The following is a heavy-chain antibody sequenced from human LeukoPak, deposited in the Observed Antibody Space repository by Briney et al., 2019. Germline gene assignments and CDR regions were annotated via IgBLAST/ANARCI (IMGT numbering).Heavy chain of an antibody. D-gene: IGHD4-11*01. J-gene: IGHJ6*02. CDR2: IGAYNGNT. V-gene: IGHV1-18*01. CDR1: GYTFTSYG. CDR3: ARSTTYSNYRYYYYGMDV. Sequence: ASVKVSCKASGYTFTSYGISGVRQAPGQGLEWMGWIGAYNGNTNYAQKLQGRVTMTTDTSTSTAYMELRSLRSDDTAVYYCARSTTYSNYRYYYYGMDVWGQGTTVTVSS.